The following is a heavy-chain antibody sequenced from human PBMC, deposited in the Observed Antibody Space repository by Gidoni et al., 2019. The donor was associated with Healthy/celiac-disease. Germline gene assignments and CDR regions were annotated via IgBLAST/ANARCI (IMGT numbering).Heavy chain of an antibody. Sequence: EVQLVESGGGLVQPGGSLRLSCAASGFTFSSYSMNWVRQAPGKGLEWVSYISSSSSTIYYADSVKGRFTISRDNAKNSLYLQMNSLRAEDTAVYYCAREVGDILTGVNWFDPWGQGTLVTVSS. CDR3: AREVGDILTGVNWFDP. CDR1: GFTFSSYS. CDR2: ISSSSSTI. V-gene: IGHV3-48*01. J-gene: IGHJ5*02. D-gene: IGHD3-9*01.